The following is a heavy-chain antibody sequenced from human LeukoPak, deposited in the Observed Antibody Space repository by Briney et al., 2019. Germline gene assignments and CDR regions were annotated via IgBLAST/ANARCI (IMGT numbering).Heavy chain of an antibody. D-gene: IGHD2-2*02. CDR3: ARDLQVVVVPAAISFDY. CDR1: GFTFSSYS. Sequence: GGSLRLSCAASGFTFSSYSMNWVRQAPGKGLEWVSYISSSSSTIYYADSVKGRFTISRDNAKNSLYLQMNSLRAEDTAVYYCARDLQVVVVPAAISFDYWGQGTLVTVSS. J-gene: IGHJ4*02. V-gene: IGHV3-48*01. CDR2: ISSSSSTI.